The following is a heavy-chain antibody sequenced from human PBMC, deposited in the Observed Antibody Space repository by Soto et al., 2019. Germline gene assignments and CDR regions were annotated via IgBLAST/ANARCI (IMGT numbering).Heavy chain of an antibody. CDR1: GFTFSSYS. J-gene: IGHJ3*02. CDR3: ARRGASNIVVVVAATKPAGAFDI. V-gene: IGHV3-23*01. D-gene: IGHD2-15*01. CDR2: ISGSGGST. Sequence: GGSLRLSCAASGFTFSSYSMIWVRQAPGKELKWVSAISGSGGSTYYADSGKGRFTISRDNSKNTLYLQMNSLRAEDTAVYYCARRGASNIVVVVAATKPAGAFDIWGQGTMVT.